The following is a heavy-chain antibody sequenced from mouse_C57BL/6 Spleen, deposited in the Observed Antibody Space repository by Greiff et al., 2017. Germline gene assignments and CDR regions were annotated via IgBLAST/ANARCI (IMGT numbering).Heavy chain of an antibody. CDR1: GYTFTSYG. D-gene: IGHD1-1*01. V-gene: IGHV1-81*01. Sequence: QVQLQQSGAELARPGASVKLSCKASGYTFTSYGISWVKQRNGQGLEWIGEIYPRSGNTYYNEKFKGKATLTADKSSSTAYMELRRLASEDSAVYFCAYYYGYAMDDWGTGTSVTVSS. CDR2: IYPRSGNT. J-gene: IGHJ4*01. CDR3: AYYYGYAMDD.